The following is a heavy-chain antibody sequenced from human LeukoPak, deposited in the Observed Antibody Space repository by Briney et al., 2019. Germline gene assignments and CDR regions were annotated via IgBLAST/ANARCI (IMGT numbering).Heavy chain of an antibody. V-gene: IGHV5-51*01. CDR3: ARAPTSVSNPYYFDY. Sequence: GESLKISCKGSGYSFTTYWIGWVRHVPRKGLECMGGIYPGDYDTRYSPSFKGQVTISVDKSISSAYLQWSGLKASDTAIYYCARAPTSVSNPYYFDYWGQGTLVTVSS. CDR1: GYSFTTYW. CDR2: IYPGDYDT. J-gene: IGHJ4*02.